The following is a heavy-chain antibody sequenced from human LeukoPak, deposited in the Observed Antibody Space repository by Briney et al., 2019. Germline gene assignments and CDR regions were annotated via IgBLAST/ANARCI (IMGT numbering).Heavy chain of an antibody. V-gene: IGHV4-34*01. CDR2: INHSGST. CDR3: ARETSLAVAGTVYFDY. CDR1: GGSFSGYY. J-gene: IGHJ4*02. D-gene: IGHD6-19*01. Sequence: LSETLSLTCAVYGGSFSGYYWSWIRQPPGKGLEWIGEINHSGSTNYNPSLKSRVTISVDTSKHHFSLKLSSVTAADTAVYYCARETSLAVAGTVYFDYWAREPWSPSPQ.